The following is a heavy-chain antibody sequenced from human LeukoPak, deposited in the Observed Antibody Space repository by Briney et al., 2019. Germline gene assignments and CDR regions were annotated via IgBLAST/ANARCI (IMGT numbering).Heavy chain of an antibody. CDR3: ARDTMTIFGVEPIDY. Sequence: ASVKVSCKASGYTFTSYGISWVRQAPGQGLEWMGWISAYNGNTNYAQKLQGRVTMTTDTSTSTAYIELRSLRSDDTAVYYCARDTMTIFGVEPIDYWGQGTLVTVSS. CDR1: GYTFTSYG. V-gene: IGHV1-18*01. J-gene: IGHJ4*02. CDR2: ISAYNGNT. D-gene: IGHD3-3*01.